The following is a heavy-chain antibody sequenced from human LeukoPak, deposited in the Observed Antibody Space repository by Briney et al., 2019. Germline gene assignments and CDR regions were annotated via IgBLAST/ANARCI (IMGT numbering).Heavy chain of an antibody. CDR3: ARVSSSAFDI. CDR1: GGIFNGYY. CDR2: INRSGTT. V-gene: IGHV4-34*01. Sequence: PSETLSLTCAVYGGIFNGYYWSWIRQPPGKGLEWIGEINRSGTTNYNPSLKSRVTISVDTSKNQFSLKLSSVTAADTAVYYCARVSSSAFDIWGQGTMVTVSS. J-gene: IGHJ3*02. D-gene: IGHD6-6*01.